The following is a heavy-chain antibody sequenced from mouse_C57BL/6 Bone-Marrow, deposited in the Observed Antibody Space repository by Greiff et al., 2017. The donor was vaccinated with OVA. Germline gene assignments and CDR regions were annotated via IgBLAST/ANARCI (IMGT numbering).Heavy chain of an antibody. J-gene: IGHJ3*01. Sequence: EVQLQQSGAELVRPGASVKLSCTASGFNIKDDYMHWVKQRPEQGLEWIGWIDPENGDTEYASKFQGKATITADPSSNTAYLQLSSLTSEDTAVYYCTDSSHYYGSSPWFAYWGQGTLVTVSA. CDR3: TDSSHYYGSSPWFAY. V-gene: IGHV14-4*01. CDR1: GFNIKDDY. CDR2: IDPENGDT. D-gene: IGHD1-1*01.